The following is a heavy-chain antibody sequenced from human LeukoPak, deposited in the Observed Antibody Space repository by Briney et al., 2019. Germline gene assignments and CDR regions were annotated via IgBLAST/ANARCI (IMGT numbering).Heavy chain of an antibody. CDR1: GGSISSSSYY. V-gene: IGHV4-61*02. D-gene: IGHD3-9*01. CDR3: ARGDFDWFLQH. CDR2: IYTSGST. J-gene: IGHJ4*02. Sequence: PSETLSLTCTVSGGSISSSSYYWSWIRQPAGKGLEWIGRIYTSGSTNYNPSLKSRVTMSVDTSKNQFSLKLISVTAADTAVYYCARGDFDWFLQHWGQGTLVTVSS.